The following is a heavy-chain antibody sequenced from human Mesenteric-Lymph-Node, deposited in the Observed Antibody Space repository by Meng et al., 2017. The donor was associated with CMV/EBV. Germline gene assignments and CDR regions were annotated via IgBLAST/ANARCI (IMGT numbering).Heavy chain of an antibody. D-gene: IGHD3-22*01. J-gene: IGHJ4*02. CDR1: GYTFTSYG. V-gene: IGHV1-18*01. Sequence: ASVKVSCKASGYTFTSYGISWVRQAPGQGLEWMGWISAYNGNTNYAQKLQGRVTMTTDTSTSTAYMELRSLRSDDTAVYYCATERGRELYYDSSGYLAVWGQGTLVTVSS. CDR2: ISAYNGNT. CDR3: ATERGRELYYDSSGYLAV.